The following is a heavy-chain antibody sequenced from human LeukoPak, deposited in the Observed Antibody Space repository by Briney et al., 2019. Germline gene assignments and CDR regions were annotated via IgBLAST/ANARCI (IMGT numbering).Heavy chain of an antibody. CDR1: GFTFSSYG. J-gene: IGHJ4*02. V-gene: IGHV3-33*01. CDR3: ARWYYYDSSGYYDFDY. CDR2: IWYDGSNK. Sequence: GGSLRLSCAASGFTFSSYGMHWVRQAPGKGLEWVAVIWYDGSNKYYADSVKGRFTISRDNSKNTLYLQMNSLRAEDTAVYYCARWYYYDSSGYYDFDYWGQGTLATVSS. D-gene: IGHD3-22*01.